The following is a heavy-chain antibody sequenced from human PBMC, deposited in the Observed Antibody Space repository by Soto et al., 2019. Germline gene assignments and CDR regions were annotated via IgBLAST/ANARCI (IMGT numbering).Heavy chain of an antibody. CDR2: IYYSGST. CDR3: ARRGLVGATTFDC. D-gene: IGHD1-26*01. J-gene: IGHJ4*02. CDR1: GGSISSSSSY. Sequence: SETLSLTCTVSGGSISSSSSYWGWIRQPPGKGLEWIAGIYYSGSTYYNPSLKSRVTISVDTSKNQFSLKLSSVTAADTAVYYCARRGLVGATTFDCWGQGTLVTVSS. V-gene: IGHV4-39*01.